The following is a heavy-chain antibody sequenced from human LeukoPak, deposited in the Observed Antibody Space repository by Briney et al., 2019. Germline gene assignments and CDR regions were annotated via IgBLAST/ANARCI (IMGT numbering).Heavy chain of an antibody. CDR1: GYSISSGHY. V-gene: IGHV4-38-2*02. CDR2: MYHSGST. J-gene: IGHJ4*02. CDR3: ASLNWSYETYYFDF. D-gene: IGHD1-7*01. Sequence: PSETLSLTCTVSGYSISSGHYWGWIRQPPGKGLEWIGSMYHSGSTYYNPPLKSRVTISVDTSKNQFSLRLTSVTAADTAVYYCASLNWSYETYYFDFWSQGTLVTVSS.